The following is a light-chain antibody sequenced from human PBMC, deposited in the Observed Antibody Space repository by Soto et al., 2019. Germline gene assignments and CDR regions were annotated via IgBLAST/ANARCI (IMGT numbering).Light chain of an antibody. V-gene: IGKV3D-15*01. CDR3: QQYNNWPPWT. J-gene: IGKJ1*01. CDR2: DAS. Sequence: DIVMTQSPATLSVSQGERATLSCRASQSIRTDLAWYQQKSGQGPRLLIYDASTRATGIPARFSGSGSGTEFTLTISSLQSEDFAVYYCQQYNNWPPWTFGQRTKVDIK. CDR1: QSIRTD.